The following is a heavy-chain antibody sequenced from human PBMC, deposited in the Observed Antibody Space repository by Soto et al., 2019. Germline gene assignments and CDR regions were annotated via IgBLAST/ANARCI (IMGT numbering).Heavy chain of an antibody. CDR2: FDPEDGET. Sequence: ASVKVSCKVSGYTLTELSMHWVRQAPGKGLEWMGGFDPEDGETIYAQKFQGRVTMTEDTSTDTAYMELSSLRSEDTAVYYCATGVLLWFGESKNWFDPWGQGTLVTVSS. V-gene: IGHV1-24*01. CDR1: GYTLTELS. D-gene: IGHD3-10*01. CDR3: ATGVLLWFGESKNWFDP. J-gene: IGHJ5*02.